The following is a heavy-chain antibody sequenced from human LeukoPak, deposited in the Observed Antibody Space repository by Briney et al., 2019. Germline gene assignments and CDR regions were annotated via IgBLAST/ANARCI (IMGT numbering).Heavy chain of an antibody. Sequence: PSETLSLTCTVSGGSISSYYWSWLRQTPGKGLEWIGNIFYSGGTYYSPSLTSRVTISLDTSRNQFSLKLNSVTAADTAVYYCAKSNGYGLVDIWGQGTMVTVSS. J-gene: IGHJ3*02. CDR2: IFYSGGT. CDR3: AKSNGYGLVDI. CDR1: GGSISSYY. D-gene: IGHD3-10*01. V-gene: IGHV4-59*04.